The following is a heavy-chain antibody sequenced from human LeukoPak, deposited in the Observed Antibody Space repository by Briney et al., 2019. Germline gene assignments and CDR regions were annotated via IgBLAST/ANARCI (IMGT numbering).Heavy chain of an antibody. CDR1: GFTFSSYS. Sequence: PGGSLRLSCAASGFTFSSYSMNWVRQAPGKGLEWVSSISSSSSYIYYADSVKGRFTISRDNAKNSLYLQTNSLRAEDTAVYYCARVGPIAAAGHYWGQGTLVTVSS. CDR2: ISSSSSYI. D-gene: IGHD6-13*01. CDR3: ARVGPIAAAGHY. J-gene: IGHJ4*02. V-gene: IGHV3-21*01.